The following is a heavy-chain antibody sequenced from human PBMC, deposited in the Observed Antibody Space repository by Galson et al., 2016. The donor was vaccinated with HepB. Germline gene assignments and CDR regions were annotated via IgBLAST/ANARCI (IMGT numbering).Heavy chain of an antibody. V-gene: IGHV4-39*01. D-gene: IGHD2-15*01. CDR3: ASRSCNGASCSPG. Sequence: ETLSLTCSVSGASISESSLYWGWIRQAPGKGLEWIASITYGGIAYYSPSVQGRVTISADTSKNQVYLTLASVTAADRAIYYCASRSCNGASCSPGWGQGTPVTVSS. J-gene: IGHJ4*02. CDR1: GASISESSLY. CDR2: ITYGGIA.